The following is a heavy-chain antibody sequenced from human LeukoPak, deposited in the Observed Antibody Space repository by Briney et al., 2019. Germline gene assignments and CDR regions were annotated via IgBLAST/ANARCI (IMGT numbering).Heavy chain of an antibody. D-gene: IGHD1-26*01. CDR2: INPNSGDT. CDR1: GYTFTGYY. J-gene: IGHJ4*02. Sequence: ASVKVSCKASGYTFTGYYMHWVRRAPGQGLEWMGSINPNSGDTDYGQKFQGRVTMTRDTSISTAYMELSRLTSDDTAVYYCAREKSLGLDYWSQGTLVTVSS. V-gene: IGHV1-2*02. CDR3: AREKSLGLDY.